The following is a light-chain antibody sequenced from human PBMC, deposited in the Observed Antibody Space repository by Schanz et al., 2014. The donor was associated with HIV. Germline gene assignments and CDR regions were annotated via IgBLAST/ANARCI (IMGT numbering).Light chain of an antibody. J-gene: IGLJ3*02. CDR2: EVT. CDR1: SSDVGSSNL. V-gene: IGLV2-14*02. Sequence: QSALTQPVSVSGSPGQTITISCTGTSSDVGSSNLVSWYQQHPGSAPRLMIYEVTKRPSGVSDRFSGSKSGNTASLTISGLQAGDEADYYCSSYTSSSTWVFGGGTKVTVL. CDR3: SSYTSSSTWV.